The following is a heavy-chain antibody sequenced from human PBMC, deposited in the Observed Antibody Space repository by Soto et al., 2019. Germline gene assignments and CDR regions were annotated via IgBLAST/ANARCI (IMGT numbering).Heavy chain of an antibody. CDR2: INPNSGGT. Sequence: GASVKVSCKASGYTFTGYYMHWVRQAPGQGLEWMGWINPNSGGTNYAQKFQGWVTMTRDTSISTAYMELSRLRSDDTAVYYCARALTADIVLVPAAHPLDAFEIWGQGTMVTV. V-gene: IGHV1-2*04. CDR1: GYTFTGYY. D-gene: IGHD2-2*01. J-gene: IGHJ3*02. CDR3: ARALTADIVLVPAAHPLDAFEI.